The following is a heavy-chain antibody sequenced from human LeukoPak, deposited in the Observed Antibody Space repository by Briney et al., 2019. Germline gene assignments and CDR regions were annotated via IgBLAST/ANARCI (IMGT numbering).Heavy chain of an antibody. Sequence: NSGGSLRLSCAASGFTFSSYWSWIRQPPGKGLEWIGYIYYSGSTNYNPSLKSRVTISVDTSKNQFSLKLSSVTAADTAVYYCARVSPLGIEDYWGQGTLVTVSS. D-gene: IGHD7-27*01. J-gene: IGHJ4*02. V-gene: IGHV4-59*01. CDR1: GFTFSSY. CDR2: IYYSGST. CDR3: ARVSPLGIEDY.